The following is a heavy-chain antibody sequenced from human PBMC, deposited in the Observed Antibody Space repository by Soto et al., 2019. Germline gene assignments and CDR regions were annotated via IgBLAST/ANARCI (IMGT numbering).Heavy chain of an antibody. CDR1: GFTFSSYS. J-gene: IGHJ4*02. V-gene: IGHV3-21*01. Sequence: EVQLVESGGGLVKPGGSLRLSCVASGFTFSSYSMNWVRQAPGKGLEWVSSISSSSSYIYYADSVKGRFTISRDNAKNSLYLQMNSLRAEDTAVYYCARDPIRFLESSFDYWGQGTLVTVSS. CDR2: ISSSSSYI. D-gene: IGHD3-3*01. CDR3: ARDPIRFLESSFDY.